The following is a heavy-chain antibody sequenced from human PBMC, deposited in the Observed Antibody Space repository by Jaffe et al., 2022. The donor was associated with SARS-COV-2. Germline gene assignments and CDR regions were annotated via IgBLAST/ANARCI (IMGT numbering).Heavy chain of an antibody. J-gene: IGHJ6*02. V-gene: IGHV4-4*02. D-gene: IGHD6-13*01. CDR3: ARGGSSTTAFFYYGMDV. CDR2: IFHSGNT. CDR1: SVSINSNFW. Sequence: QVQLQESGPGVVKPSGTLSLTCAVSSVSINSNFWWTWVRQSPGEGLEWVGEIFHSGNTNYNPSLKGRVTMSVDKSKNQFSLRLTSVTAADTAVYYCARGGSSTTAFFYYGMDVWGQGTTITVSS.